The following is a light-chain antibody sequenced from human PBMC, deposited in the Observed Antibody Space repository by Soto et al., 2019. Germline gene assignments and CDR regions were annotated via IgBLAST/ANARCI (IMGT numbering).Light chain of an antibody. Sequence: QSLLTQPPPASRSPEHSVTISCTGTSSNIGTYNYVSWYQHQPGKGPKLMMYEVNKRPAAGPDRFSGSKSGIMSSLTLSGLQGEDAAPSYCSSYAGNNNLYVWGTG. J-gene: IGLJ1*01. CDR2: EVN. V-gene: IGLV2-8*01. CDR3: SSYAGNNNLYV. CDR1: SSNIGTYNY.